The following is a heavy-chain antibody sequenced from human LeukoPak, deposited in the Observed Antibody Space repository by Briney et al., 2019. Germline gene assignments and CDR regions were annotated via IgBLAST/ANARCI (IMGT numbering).Heavy chain of an antibody. J-gene: IGHJ5*02. CDR2: IYTSGST. CDR3: ARVVTANWFDP. V-gene: IGHV4-61*02. D-gene: IGHD2-21*02. Sequence: SQTLSLTCTVSGGSISSGGYYWSWIRQPAGKGLEWIGRIYTSGSTNYNPSLKSRVTISVDRSKNQFSLKLSSVTAADTAVYYCARVVTANWFDPWGQGTLVTVSS. CDR1: GGSISSGGYY.